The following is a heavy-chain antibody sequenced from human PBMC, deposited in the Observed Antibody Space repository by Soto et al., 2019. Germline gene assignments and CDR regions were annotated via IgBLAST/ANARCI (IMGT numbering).Heavy chain of an antibody. CDR2: ISGSGGST. CDR3: AKDRGYDFWSGHYYGMDV. CDR1: GFTFSSYA. V-gene: IGHV3-23*01. D-gene: IGHD3-3*01. J-gene: IGHJ6*02. Sequence: PGGSLRLSCAASGFTFSSYAMSWVRQAPGKGLEWVSAISGSGGSTYYADSVKGRFTISRDNSKNTLYLQMNSLRAEDTAVYYCAKDRGYDFWSGHYYGMDVWGQGTTVTVSS.